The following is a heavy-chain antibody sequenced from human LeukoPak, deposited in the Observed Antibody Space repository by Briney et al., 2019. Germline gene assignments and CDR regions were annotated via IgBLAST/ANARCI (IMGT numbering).Heavy chain of an antibody. Sequence: GGSLRLSCAASGFTFSNYWMHWVRQAPGKGLEWVAVISYDGSSKYYADSVKGRFTISRDNSKNTLYLQMNSLRAEDTAVYYCARDGVPAAIGWFDPWGQGTLVTVSS. J-gene: IGHJ5*02. CDR3: ARDGVPAAIGWFDP. CDR2: ISYDGSSK. V-gene: IGHV3-30-3*01. D-gene: IGHD2-2*02. CDR1: GFTFSNYW.